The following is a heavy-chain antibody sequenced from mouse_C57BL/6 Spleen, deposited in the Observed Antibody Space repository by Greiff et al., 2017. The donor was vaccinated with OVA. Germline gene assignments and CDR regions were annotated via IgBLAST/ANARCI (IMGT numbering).Heavy chain of an antibody. Sequence: QVQLQQSGPELVKPGASVKISCKASGYAFSSSWMNWVKQRPGKGLEWIGRIYPGDGDTNYNGKFKGKATLTADKSSSTAYMQLSSLTSEDSAVYFCAREELYYGSSSYYFDYWGQGTTLTVSS. D-gene: IGHD1-1*01. CDR1: GYAFSSSW. CDR3: AREELYYGSSSYYFDY. V-gene: IGHV1-82*01. CDR2: IYPGDGDT. J-gene: IGHJ2*01.